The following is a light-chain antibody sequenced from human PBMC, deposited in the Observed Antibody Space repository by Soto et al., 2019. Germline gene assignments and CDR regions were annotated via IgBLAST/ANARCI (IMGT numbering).Light chain of an antibody. V-gene: IGLV2-14*01. CDR2: SVS. CDR1: SSDIGTYDH. CDR3: ISYTVSRSYV. J-gene: IGLJ1*01. Sequence: QSALTQPASVSGAPGQSITISCSGTSSDIGTYDHVAWFQQFPGKTPKLMIYSVSNRPSGVSSRFSGSKSGNTASLTISGLQAEDEADYYCISYTVSRSYVFGTGTKLTVL.